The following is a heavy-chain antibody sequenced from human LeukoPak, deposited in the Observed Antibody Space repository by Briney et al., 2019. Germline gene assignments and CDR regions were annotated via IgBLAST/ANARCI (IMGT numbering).Heavy chain of an antibody. CDR2: VCGSGDNT. D-gene: IGHD3-9*01. J-gene: IGHJ4*02. V-gene: IGHV3-23*01. CDR3: AKAQCYDSLTGSFCYFDY. Sequence: GGALRLSCTVSGFTFRSFGMTWVRQAPGKGLEWVSSVCGSGDNTYYADSVKGRFTISRDNSKNILYLQMSSLRAEDTAIYYCAKAQCYDSLTGSFCYFDYWGRGALVTVSS. CDR1: GFTFRSFG.